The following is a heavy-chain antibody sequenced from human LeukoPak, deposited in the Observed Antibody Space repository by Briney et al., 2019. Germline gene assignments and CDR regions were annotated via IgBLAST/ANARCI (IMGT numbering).Heavy chain of an antibody. CDR3: ARHKVAYFDL. CDR1: GYTFTMSD. V-gene: IGHV1-8*03. Sequence: ASVKVSCKASGYTFTMSDINWFRQAPGQGPEWMGWINPNNGKAGYAQKFQGRVTISRDTSISTAYMELSSLTSEDTAVYYCARHKVAYFDLWGRGTLVTVSS. CDR2: INPNNGKA. D-gene: IGHD5-12*01. J-gene: IGHJ2*01.